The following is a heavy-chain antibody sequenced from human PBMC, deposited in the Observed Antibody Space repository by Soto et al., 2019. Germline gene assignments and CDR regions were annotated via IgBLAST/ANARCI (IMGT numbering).Heavy chain of an antibody. V-gene: IGHV4-39*01. D-gene: IGHD4-17*01. J-gene: IGHJ6*02. Sequence: SETLSLTCTVSGGSISSSSYYWGWIRQPPGKGLEWIGSIYYSGSTYYNPSLKSRVTISVDTSKNQFSLKLSSVTAADTAVYYCARHRRCDYGVSYGMDVWGQGTTVTVSS. CDR1: GGSISSSSYY. CDR3: ARHRRCDYGVSYGMDV. CDR2: IYYSGST.